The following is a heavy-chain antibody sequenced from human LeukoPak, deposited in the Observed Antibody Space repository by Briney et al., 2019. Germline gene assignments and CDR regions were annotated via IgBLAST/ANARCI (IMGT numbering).Heavy chain of an antibody. Sequence: GASVKVSCKASGYTFTCYYMHWVRQAPGQGLEWMGIINPSGGSTSQAQKFQGRVTMTRDMSTSTVYMELSSLRSEDTAVYYCARDIYYDSSGSYYYYMDVWGQGTLVTVSS. CDR2: INPSGGST. CDR1: GYTFTCYY. CDR3: ARDIYYDSSGSYYYYMDV. D-gene: IGHD3-22*01. V-gene: IGHV1-46*01. J-gene: IGHJ6*03.